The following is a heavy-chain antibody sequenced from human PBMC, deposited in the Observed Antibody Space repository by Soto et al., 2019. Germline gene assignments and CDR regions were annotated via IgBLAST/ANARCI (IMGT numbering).Heavy chain of an antibody. Sequence: QMQLAQSGPEVKKPGTSVQVSCKASGFTFTTSAVQWVRQARGQRLEWIGWIVVGSGNTNYAQKFQERVTITRDMSTRTAYMELSSLRSEDTAVYYGAADLTKWEPKYSYDGMDVWGQGTTVTVSS. CDR1: GFTFTTSA. CDR3: AADLTKWEPKYSYDGMDV. V-gene: IGHV1-58*01. D-gene: IGHD1-26*01. J-gene: IGHJ6*02. CDR2: IVVGSGNT.